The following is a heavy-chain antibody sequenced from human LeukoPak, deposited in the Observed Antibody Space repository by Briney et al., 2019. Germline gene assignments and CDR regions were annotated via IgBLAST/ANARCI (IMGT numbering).Heavy chain of an antibody. CDR1: GYTFTSYD. Sequence: ASVNVSCKASGYTFTSYDINWVRQATGQGREWMGLMNPNSLNTLYAQKFQRRVTITRTTSITTAYMQLSSLRSEDTAVYYCARGRTRKGGYGVYYWGQGTLVTVSS. J-gene: IGHJ4*02. V-gene: IGHV1-8*01. D-gene: IGHD4-17*01. CDR3: ARGRTRKGGYGVYY. CDR2: MNPNSLNT.